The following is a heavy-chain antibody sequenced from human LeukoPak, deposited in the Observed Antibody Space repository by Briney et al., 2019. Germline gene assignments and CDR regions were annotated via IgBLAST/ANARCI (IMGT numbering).Heavy chain of an antibody. Sequence: QPGGSLRLSCAASGFTFSSYDMRWVRQATGKGLEWVSAIGTAGDTYYPGSVKGRFTISRENAKNSLYLQMNSLRAGDTAVYYCARGRYHDAFDIWGQGTMATVSS. V-gene: IGHV3-13*04. D-gene: IGHD2-2*01. CDR1: GFTFSSYD. J-gene: IGHJ3*02. CDR3: ARGRYHDAFDI. CDR2: IGTAGDT.